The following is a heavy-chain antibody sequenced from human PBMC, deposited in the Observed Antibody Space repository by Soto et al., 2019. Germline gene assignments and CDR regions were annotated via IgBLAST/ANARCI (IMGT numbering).Heavy chain of an antibody. CDR1: GFSFTGYC. D-gene: IGHD6-6*01. CDR3: AKDLTRQLAYWLDP. Sequence: QEQLVQSGAAVKKPGASVKVSCKASGFSFTGYCIHWLRQAPGQGLEWMGWINAHSGGTEYAQKFQGRVTLTRDTSISTAYMTLSSLRSDDTAIYYCAKDLTRQLAYWLDPWGQGTQVTVSS. CDR2: INAHSGGT. J-gene: IGHJ5*02. V-gene: IGHV1-2*02.